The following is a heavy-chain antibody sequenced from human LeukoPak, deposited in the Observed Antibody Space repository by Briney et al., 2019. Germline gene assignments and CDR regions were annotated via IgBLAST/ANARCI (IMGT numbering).Heavy chain of an antibody. J-gene: IGHJ4*02. V-gene: IGHV4-59*08. CDR3: ARKRDYGDFYFDY. CDR1: GGSISSYY. Sequence: SETLSLTCTVSGGSISSYYWSWIRQPPGKGLEWIGYIYYSGSTNYNPSLKSRVTISVDTSKNQFSLKLSSVTAADTAVYYCARKRDYGDFYFDYWGQGTLVTVSS. CDR2: IYYSGST. D-gene: IGHD4-17*01.